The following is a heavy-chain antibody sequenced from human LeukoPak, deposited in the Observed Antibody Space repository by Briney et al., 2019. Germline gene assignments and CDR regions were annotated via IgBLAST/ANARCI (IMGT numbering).Heavy chain of an antibody. D-gene: IGHD2-15*01. Sequence: GVTLSLPCAGTGFTMSRVYIWGVRQASEKELEEVSAISGSGGSTFYAHSVKGRFTISRDISKNTLYLQMNSLRAEDTAVYYCARDARAGRLSCDYWCQGTLVTVSS. J-gene: IGHJ4*02. CDR3: ARDARAGRLSCDY. V-gene: IGHV3-23*01. CDR2: ISGSGGST. CDR1: GFTMSRVY.